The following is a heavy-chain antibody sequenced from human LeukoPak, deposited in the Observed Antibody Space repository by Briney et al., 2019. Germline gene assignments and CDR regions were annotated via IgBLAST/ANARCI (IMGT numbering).Heavy chain of an antibody. CDR1: GYSFTGHY. CDR3: TRWRGYSSGWSGPFDD. D-gene: IGHD6-19*01. Sequence: ASVKVSCKASGYSFTGHYMHWVRQAPGQGLEWMGWIDPNSGGTNYAQNFQGRVTMTRDTSISTGYMELSRLTSDDSAIYYRTRWRGYSSGWSGPFDDWGQGTLVTVSS. CDR2: IDPNSGGT. J-gene: IGHJ4*02. V-gene: IGHV1-2*02.